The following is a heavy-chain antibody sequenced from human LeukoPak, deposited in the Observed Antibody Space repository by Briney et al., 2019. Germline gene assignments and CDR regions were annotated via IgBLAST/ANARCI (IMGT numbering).Heavy chain of an antibody. CDR1: GVSISSDSNY. CDR2: IYHTGST. Sequence: SETLSLTCTVSGVSISSDSNYWAWVRQPPGKGLQWIGSIYHTGSTFYNPSLMSRVSISIDSSKNQFSLKLSSVTVADTALYYCARDISISWFYSWGQGTLVSVSS. CDR3: ARDISISWFYS. V-gene: IGHV4-39*07. J-gene: IGHJ5*01. D-gene: IGHD3-3*02.